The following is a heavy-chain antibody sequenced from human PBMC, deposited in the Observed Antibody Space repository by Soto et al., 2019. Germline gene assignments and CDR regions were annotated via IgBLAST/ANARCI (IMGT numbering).Heavy chain of an antibody. J-gene: IGHJ6*02. CDR3: ANSPGNYYYGMDV. Sequence: QVQLVQSGAEVKKPGSSVKVSCKASGGTFSSYAISWVRQAPGQGLEWMGGIIPIFGTANYAQKFQGRVTITADESTNTAYMALSSLSSEETAVNSCANSPGNYYYGMDVWGQGTTVTVSS. CDR1: GGTFSSYA. D-gene: IGHD5-18*01. CDR2: IIPIFGTA. V-gene: IGHV1-69*12.